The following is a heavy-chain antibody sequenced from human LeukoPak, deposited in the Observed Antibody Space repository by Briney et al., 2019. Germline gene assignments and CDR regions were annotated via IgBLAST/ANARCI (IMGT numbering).Heavy chain of an antibody. Sequence: PSETLSLTCTVSGGSISSGDYYWSWIRQPPGKGLEWIGRIYTSGSTNYNPSLKSRVTISVDTSKNQFSLKLSSVTAADTAVYHCASGPTTGYYYYMDVWGKGTTVTVSS. J-gene: IGHJ6*03. CDR3: ASGPTTGYYYYMDV. CDR1: GGSISSGDYY. D-gene: IGHD7-27*01. V-gene: IGHV4-61*02. CDR2: IYTSGST.